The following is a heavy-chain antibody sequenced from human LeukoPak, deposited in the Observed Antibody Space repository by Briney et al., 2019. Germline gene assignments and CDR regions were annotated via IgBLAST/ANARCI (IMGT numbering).Heavy chain of an antibody. Sequence: SETLSPTCTVSGGSISTYSWTWIRQPPGKGLELIGNIYYSGSTNYNPSLKSRVTISIDTSNNQFSLKVSSVTAADTAVYYCARAHSSDWPHMFDPWGQGTLVTVPS. J-gene: IGHJ5*02. CDR2: IYYSGST. V-gene: IGHV4-59*01. CDR1: GGSISTYS. D-gene: IGHD6-19*01. CDR3: ARAHSSDWPHMFDP.